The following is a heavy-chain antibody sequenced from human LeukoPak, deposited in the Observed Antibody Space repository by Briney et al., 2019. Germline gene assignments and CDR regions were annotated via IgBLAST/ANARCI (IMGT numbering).Heavy chain of an antibody. V-gene: IGHV4-59*01. J-gene: IGHJ6*04. D-gene: IGHD3-16*02. CDR2: IYYSGST. CDR3: ARSPKGPRGSYRSPYYYGMDV. CDR1: GGSISSYY. Sequence: SETLSLTCTVSGGSISSYYWSWIRQPPGKGLEWIGYIYYSGSTNYNPSLKSRVTISVDTSKNQFSLKLSSVTAADTAVYCCARSPKGPRGSYRSPYYYGMDVWGKGTTGTVSS.